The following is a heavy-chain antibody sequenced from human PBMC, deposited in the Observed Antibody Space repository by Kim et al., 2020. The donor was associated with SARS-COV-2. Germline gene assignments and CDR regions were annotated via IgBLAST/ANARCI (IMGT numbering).Heavy chain of an antibody. Sequence: GGSLRLSCAASGFTFSSYGMHWVRQAPGKGLEWVAVISYDGSNKYYADSVKGRFTISRDNSKNTLYLQMNSLRAEDTAVYYCAKDLAAAGRGNYYYGMDVWGQGTTVTVSS. J-gene: IGHJ6*02. CDR1: GFTFSSYG. V-gene: IGHV3-30*18. CDR3: AKDLAAAGRGNYYYGMDV. CDR2: ISYDGSNK. D-gene: IGHD6-13*01.